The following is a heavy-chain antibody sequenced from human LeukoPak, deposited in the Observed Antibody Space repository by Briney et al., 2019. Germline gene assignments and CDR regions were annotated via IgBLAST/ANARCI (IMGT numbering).Heavy chain of an antibody. D-gene: IGHD2-15*01. Sequence: ASVKVSCKASGYTFTSYDINWVRQATGQGLEWMGWMSPNSGNTGYAQKFQGRVTMTRNTSISTAYMELSSLRSEDTAVYYCARFHCSGGSCYSGTYYYMDVWGKGTTVTVSS. J-gene: IGHJ6*03. V-gene: IGHV1-8*01. CDR3: ARFHCSGGSCYSGTYYYMDV. CDR2: MSPNSGNT. CDR1: GYTFTSYD.